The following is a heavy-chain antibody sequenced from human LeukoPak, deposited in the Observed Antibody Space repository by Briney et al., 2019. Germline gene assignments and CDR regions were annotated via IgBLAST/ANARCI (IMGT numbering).Heavy chain of an antibody. V-gene: IGHV4-39*01. Sequence: SETLSLTCSVSGDSITSSGYFWGWIRQPPGKGLEWIGSIYYSGSTYYNPSLKSRVTISVDTSKNQFSLKLSSVTAADTAVYYCARFYDEVVPAAINYWGQGTLVTVSS. CDR1: GDSITSSGYF. D-gene: IGHD2-2*01. CDR2: IYYSGST. CDR3: ARFYDEVVPAAINY. J-gene: IGHJ4*02.